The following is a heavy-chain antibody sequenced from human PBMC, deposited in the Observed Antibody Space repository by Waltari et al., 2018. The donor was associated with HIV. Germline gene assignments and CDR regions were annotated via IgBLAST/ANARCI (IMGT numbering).Heavy chain of an antibody. D-gene: IGHD3-10*01. CDR3: ARGLPRGSITMVRGLDAFDI. Sequence: QLQLQESGSGLVKPSQTLSLTCAVSGGSISSGGYSWSWIRQPPGKGLEWIGDIYHSGSTYYNPSLKSRVTISVDRSKNQFSLKLSSVTAADTAVYYCARGLPRGSITMVRGLDAFDIWGQGTMVTVSS. J-gene: IGHJ3*02. V-gene: IGHV4-30-2*01. CDR1: GGSISSGGYS. CDR2: IYHSGST.